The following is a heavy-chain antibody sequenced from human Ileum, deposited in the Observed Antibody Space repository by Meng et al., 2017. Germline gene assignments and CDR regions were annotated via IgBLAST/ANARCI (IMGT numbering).Heavy chain of an antibody. V-gene: IGHV4-4*03. Sequence: PGLIQHRGRPPLRVSCCGDVRRSRDLWRWLRQPPGKGLEWIGEISQESGRTNYNPSLKSRVTIALDKSKNQFSLNLNSVTAADTAVYYCVRNEGYSLGDWGQGTLVTVSS. CDR2: ISQESGRT. J-gene: IGHJ4*02. D-gene: IGHD2-21*01. CDR1: GDVRRSRDL. CDR3: VRNEGYSLGD.